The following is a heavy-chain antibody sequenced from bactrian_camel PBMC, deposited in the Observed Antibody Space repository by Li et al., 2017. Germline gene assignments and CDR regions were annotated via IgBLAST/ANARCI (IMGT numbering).Heavy chain of an antibody. J-gene: IGHJ2*01. CDR1: GYTYNHYC. Sequence: HVQLVESGGGSVKAGGSLTLTCVASGYTYNHYCMGWFRLAPGKEREGVAIIDTDGSTFYADSVAGRFTISQDNSKNTLSLQMNSLKPEDTATYYCASRGSGGSCPIPSADVYKYLAVQGQGTQVTVS. CDR2: IDTDGST. D-gene: IGHD7*01. CDR3: ASRGSGGSCPIPSADVYKYLAV. V-gene: IGHV3S63*01.